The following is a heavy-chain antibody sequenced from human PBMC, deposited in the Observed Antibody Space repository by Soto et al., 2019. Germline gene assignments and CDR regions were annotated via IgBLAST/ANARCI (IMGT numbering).Heavy chain of an antibody. V-gene: IGHV1-69*01. D-gene: IGHD1-1*01. CDR2: IIPIFGTA. CDR3: ALWGFRDGNNSKYNYSGMDV. J-gene: IGHJ6*02. Sequence: VQLVQSGAEVKKPGSSVKLSCKASGGTFNRYTISWVRQAPGQGLEWMGGIIPIFGTANYAQKFHGRVAIIADESTSADYMELRSLRSEDTAVYYCALWGFRDGNNSKYNYSGMDVWGQGTTVTVSS. CDR1: GGTFNRYT.